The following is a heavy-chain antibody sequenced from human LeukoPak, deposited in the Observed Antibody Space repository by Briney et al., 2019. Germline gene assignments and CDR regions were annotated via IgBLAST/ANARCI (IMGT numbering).Heavy chain of an antibody. CDR3: ARLKQQLVRRYYYYGMDV. CDR2: IYYGGST. Sequence: SETLSLTCTVSGGSISSYYWSWIRQPPGKGLEWIGYIYYGGSTNYNPSLKSRVTISVDTSKNQFSLKLSSVTAADTAVYYCARLKQQLVRRYYYYGMDVWGQGTTVTVSS. J-gene: IGHJ6*02. D-gene: IGHD6-13*01. V-gene: IGHV4-59*08. CDR1: GGSISSYY.